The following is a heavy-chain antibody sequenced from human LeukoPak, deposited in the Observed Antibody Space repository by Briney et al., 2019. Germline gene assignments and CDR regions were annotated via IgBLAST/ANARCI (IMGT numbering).Heavy chain of an antibody. CDR3: ARREGYFDY. V-gene: IGHV4-39*01. J-gene: IGHJ4*02. CDR2: IYYSGST. Sequence: SETLSLTCTVSGGSISRSSCYWGWIRQPPGKGLEWIASIYYSGSTYYNPSLKSRVTISLDTSRSQFSLKLSSVTAADTAIYYCARREGYFDYWGQGNLVTVSS. CDR1: GGSISRSSCY.